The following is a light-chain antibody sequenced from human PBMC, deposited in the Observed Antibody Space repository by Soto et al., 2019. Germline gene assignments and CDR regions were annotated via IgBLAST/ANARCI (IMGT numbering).Light chain of an antibody. Sequence: DIQMTQSPSSVSASVGDRVTITCRASQDIGSLLAWYQQKPGKAPQLLIYAAFSLQSGVPSRFSGSGSGTDFTLTISSLQPEDFATYYCQQANSFPFTFGPGTKVDIK. CDR3: QQANSFPFT. CDR2: AAF. J-gene: IGKJ3*01. CDR1: QDIGSL. V-gene: IGKV1-12*02.